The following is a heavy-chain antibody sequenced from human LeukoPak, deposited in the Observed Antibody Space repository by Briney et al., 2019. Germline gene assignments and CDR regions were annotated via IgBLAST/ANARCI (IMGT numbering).Heavy chain of an antibody. CDR3: ARYNSLLRGVTTSDY. Sequence: ASVKVSCKASGYTFSNYGITWVRQAPGQGLEWMGTISGHNGDVNYAPKFQGRVTMTTDTSTTTAYMELRSLRFDDTAVYYCARYNSLLRGVTTSDYWGQGTLVTV. CDR2: ISGHNGDV. D-gene: IGHD3-10*01. V-gene: IGHV1-18*01. J-gene: IGHJ4*02. CDR1: GYTFSNYG.